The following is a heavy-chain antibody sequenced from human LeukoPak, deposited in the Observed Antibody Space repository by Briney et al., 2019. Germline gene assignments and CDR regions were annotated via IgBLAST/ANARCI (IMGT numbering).Heavy chain of an antibody. CDR1: GFTFSTYW. D-gene: IGHD3-22*01. CDR3: VRLRRSSATGGYYYYYDY. Sequence: GGSLRLSCAASGFTFSTYWMHWVRQAPGKGLEWVSSITPTSSYIYYADSVRGRFTISRDNAKNSLFLQMDSLSAEDTAVYYCVRLRRSSATGGYYYYYDYWGQGILVTVSS. V-gene: IGHV3-21*01. J-gene: IGHJ4*02. CDR2: ITPTSSYI.